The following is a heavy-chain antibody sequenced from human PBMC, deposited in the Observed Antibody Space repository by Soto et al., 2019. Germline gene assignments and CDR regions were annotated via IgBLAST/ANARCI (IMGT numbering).Heavy chain of an antibody. D-gene: IGHD2-2*01. CDR3: ARLEFCTNTSCYPDY. CDR1: GGSISSSSYY. Sequence: TAETLSLTCTVFGGSISSSSYYWSWIRQPPGKGLEWIGYIYYSGSTNYNPSLKSRVTISVDTSKNQISLKLSSVTAADTAVYYCARLEFCTNTSCYPDYWGQGTQVTVSS. J-gene: IGHJ4*02. V-gene: IGHV4-61*05. CDR2: IYYSGST.